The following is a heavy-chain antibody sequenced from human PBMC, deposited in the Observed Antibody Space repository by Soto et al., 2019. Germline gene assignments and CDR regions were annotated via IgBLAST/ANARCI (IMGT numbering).Heavy chain of an antibody. CDR1: GFTFSAYD. D-gene: IGHD6-19*01. CDR3: ARDGTGWTGGDH. V-gene: IGHV3-33*01. CDR2: LWRDGSKV. Sequence: HPGGSLRLSCAASGFTFSAYDMHWVRQAPGKRLEWLAVLWRDGSKVCYADSVKGRFIISRDNSKNTLYLEMNSLRVEDTAVYYCARDGTGWTGGDHWGQGTLVTVSS. J-gene: IGHJ5*02.